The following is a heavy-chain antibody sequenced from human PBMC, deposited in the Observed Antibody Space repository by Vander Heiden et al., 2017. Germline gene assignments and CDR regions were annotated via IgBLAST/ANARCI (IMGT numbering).Heavy chain of an antibody. J-gene: IGHJ5*02. V-gene: IGHV3-30*03. CDR1: GFTFTSYA. CDR3: VRDSRVVGATYNWFDP. D-gene: IGHD1-26*01. Sequence: QVQLVESGGGVVQPGGSLRLSCVASGFTFTSYAIHWVRQAPGQGLEWVAVISYDGSNKYYAGPVMGRFSISRDNSKNALYLEMNSLRTEDTAVYYCVRDSRVVGATYNWFDPWGQGTLVTVSS. CDR2: ISYDGSNK.